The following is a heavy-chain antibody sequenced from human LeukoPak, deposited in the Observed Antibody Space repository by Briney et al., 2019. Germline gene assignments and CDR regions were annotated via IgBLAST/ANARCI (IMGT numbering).Heavy chain of an antibody. CDR2: FYGGGTT. D-gene: IGHD2-21*01. CDR3: AGVAKYSFDS. CDR1: GIPINTSY. J-gene: IGHJ4*02. V-gene: IGHV3-66*01. Sequence: PGGSLSLSCAASGIPINTSYLSWVRPAPGKGLEWGSAFYGGGTTFYADSVKGRFTISRDDSKNTLYLQVDSLRADDTAVYYWAGVAKYSFDSWGQGTLVTVSS.